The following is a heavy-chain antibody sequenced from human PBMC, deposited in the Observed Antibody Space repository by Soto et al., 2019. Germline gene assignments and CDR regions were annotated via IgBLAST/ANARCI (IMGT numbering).Heavy chain of an antibody. CDR1: GFTFSSYA. Sequence: PGGSLRLSCAASGFTFSSYAMSWVRQAPGKGLEWVSAISGSGGSTYYADSVKSRFTISRDNSKNTLYLQMNSLRAEDTAVYYCAKATYCSGGSCYSVGDYWGQGTLVTVSS. CDR3: AKATYCSGGSCYSVGDY. J-gene: IGHJ4*02. V-gene: IGHV3-23*01. D-gene: IGHD2-15*01. CDR2: ISGSGGST.